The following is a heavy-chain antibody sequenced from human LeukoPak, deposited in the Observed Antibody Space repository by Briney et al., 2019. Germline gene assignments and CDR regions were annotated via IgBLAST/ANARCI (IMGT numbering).Heavy chain of an antibody. CDR3: ARPPRRGGGDPGSAFDI. Sequence: PGESLKISCKGSGYSFTSYWIGWVRQMPGKGLEWMGIIYPGDSDTRYSPSFQGQVTISADKSISTAYLQWSSLKASDTAMYYCARPPRRGGGDPGSAFDIWGQGTMVTVSS. CDR2: IYPGDSDT. J-gene: IGHJ3*02. CDR1: GYSFTSYW. V-gene: IGHV5-51*01. D-gene: IGHD2-21*02.